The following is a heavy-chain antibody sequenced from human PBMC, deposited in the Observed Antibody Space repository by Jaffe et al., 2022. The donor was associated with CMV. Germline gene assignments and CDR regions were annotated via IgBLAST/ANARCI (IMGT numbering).Heavy chain of an antibody. CDR3: ARSGGGSGWFDP. CDR2: IWYDGSNK. D-gene: IGHD3-10*01. V-gene: IGHV3-33*01. J-gene: IGHJ5*02. Sequence: QVQLVESGGGVVQPGRSLRLSCAASGFTFSSYGMHWVRQAPGKGLEWVAVIWYDGSNKYYADSVKGRFTISRDNSKNTLYLQMNSLRAEDTAVYYCARSGGGSGWFDPWGQGTLVTVSS. CDR1: GFTFSSYG.